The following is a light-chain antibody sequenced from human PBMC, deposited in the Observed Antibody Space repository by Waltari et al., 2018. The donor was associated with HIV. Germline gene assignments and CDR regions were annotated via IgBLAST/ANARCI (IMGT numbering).Light chain of an antibody. CDR1: YIASKS. V-gene: IGLV3-21*04. Sequence: SYVLTQPPSVSVAPGKTARITCGGNYIASKSVQWYQHKPGQAPVLVIADDSDRPSGIPERFSGSNSGNTATLTISRVEAGDEADYYCQVWDSSGDHPLFGGGTKLTVL. CDR2: DDS. CDR3: QVWDSSGDHPL. J-gene: IGLJ2*01.